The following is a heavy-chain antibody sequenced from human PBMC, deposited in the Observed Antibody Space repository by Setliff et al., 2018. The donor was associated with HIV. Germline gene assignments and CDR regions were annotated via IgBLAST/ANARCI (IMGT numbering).Heavy chain of an antibody. J-gene: IGHJ6*03. CDR1: GYTFINYH. Sequence: VKVSCKASGYTFINYHITWVRQAPGQGLEWVGSISASSVNTNYTQGRVTMTTDISTSTAYMELRSLRSADSAVYYCARVPVSNYYYYMDVWGKGTTVTVS. V-gene: IGHV1-18*01. CDR3: ARVPVSNYYYYMDV. CDR2: ISASSVNT.